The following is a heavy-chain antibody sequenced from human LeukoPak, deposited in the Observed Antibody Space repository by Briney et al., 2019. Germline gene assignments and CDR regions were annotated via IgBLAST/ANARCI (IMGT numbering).Heavy chain of an antibody. V-gene: IGHV4-34*01. Sequence: SETLSLTCAVYGGSFSGYYWSWIRQPPGKGLEWIGEINHSGSTNYNPSLKSRVTISVDTSKNQFSLRLTSVTAADTAVYYCARQSAAGTNNWFDPWGQGTLVTVSS. CDR2: INHSGST. CDR1: GGSFSGYY. D-gene: IGHD6-13*01. J-gene: IGHJ5*02. CDR3: ARQSAAGTNNWFDP.